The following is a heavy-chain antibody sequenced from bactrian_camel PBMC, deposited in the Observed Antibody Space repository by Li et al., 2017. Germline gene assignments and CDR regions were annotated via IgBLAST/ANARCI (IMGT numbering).Heavy chain of an antibody. CDR3: ASGSCGWRWSRVESSAYKY. CDR2: FDLGGSGR. CDR1: FAYGGNC. Sequence: VQLVESGGGSAQAGGSLRLTCKFAYGGNCMGWFRQAPGQEPEGVAAFDLGGSGRYYIDSVKGRFIISSDNTENTVYLQMSSLEPEDTAMYYCASGSCGWRWSRVESSAYKYWGQGTQVTVS. V-gene: IGHV3S40*01. J-gene: IGHJ4*01. D-gene: IGHD1*01.